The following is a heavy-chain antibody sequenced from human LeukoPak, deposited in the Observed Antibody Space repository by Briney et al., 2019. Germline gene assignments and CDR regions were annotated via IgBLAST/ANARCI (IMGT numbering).Heavy chain of an antibody. Sequence: GGSLRLSCAASGFTFSSYSMNWVRQAPGKGLEWVSSISSSSSYIYYADSVKGRFTISRDNAKNSLYLQMNSLRAEDTAVYYCARDLRTQWLPIDYWGQGTLVTVSS. CDR2: ISSSSSYI. CDR1: GFTFSSYS. D-gene: IGHD3-22*01. J-gene: IGHJ4*02. CDR3: ARDLRTQWLPIDY. V-gene: IGHV3-21*01.